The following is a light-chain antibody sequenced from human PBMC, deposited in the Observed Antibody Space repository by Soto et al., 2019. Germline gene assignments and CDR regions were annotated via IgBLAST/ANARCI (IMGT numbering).Light chain of an antibody. Sequence: EIVMTQSPATLSVSVGERATLSCRASQSVSSNLAWYQQKAGQAPRLLIYGASTRAAGIPARFSGSGSGTGFTLIISGLDPEDFAVYYCQQYGSSPRTFGQGTKV. CDR2: GAS. J-gene: IGKJ1*01. CDR3: QQYGSSPRT. V-gene: IGKV3-15*01. CDR1: QSVSSN.